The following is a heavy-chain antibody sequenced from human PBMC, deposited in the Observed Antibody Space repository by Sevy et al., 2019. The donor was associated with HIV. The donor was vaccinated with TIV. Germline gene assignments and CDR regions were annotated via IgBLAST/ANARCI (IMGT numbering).Heavy chain of an antibody. J-gene: IGHJ4*02. CDR3: ATVSQWLGGIEDY. D-gene: IGHD6-19*01. CDR1: GYALTELS. V-gene: IGHV1-24*01. CDR2: FDPEDGET. Sequence: ASVKVSCKVSGYALTELSMHWVRQAPGKGLEWMGGFDPEDGETIYAQKFQGRVTMTEDTSTDTAYMELSSLRSEDTAVYYCATVSQWLGGIEDYWGQGTLVTVSS.